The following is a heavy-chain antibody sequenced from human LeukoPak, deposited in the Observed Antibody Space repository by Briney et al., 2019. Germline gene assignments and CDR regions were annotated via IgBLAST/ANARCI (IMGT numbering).Heavy chain of an antibody. CDR2: IYYSGST. J-gene: IGHJ4*02. Sequence: RSSETLSLTCTVSGGSTSSYYWSWIRQPPGKGLEWIGYIYYSGSTNYNPSLKSRVTISVDTSKNQFSLKLSSVTAADTAVYYCARVPILTGYYTYYFDYSGQGTLVTVS. D-gene: IGHD3-9*01. CDR1: GGSTSSYY. V-gene: IGHV4-59*01. CDR3: ARVPILTGYYTYYFDY.